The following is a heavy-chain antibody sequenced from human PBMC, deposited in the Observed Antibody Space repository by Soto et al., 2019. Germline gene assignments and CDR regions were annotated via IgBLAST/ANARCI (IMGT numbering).Heavy chain of an antibody. V-gene: IGHV3-7*03. CDR1: GFTFSNYW. CDR3: ARGCSGGSCYSIWFDY. Sequence: GGSLRLSCAASGFTFSNYWMTWVRQAPGKGLEWVANIKQDGSEKYYVDSVKGRFTISRDNAKNSLYLQMNSLRAEDAAVYYCARGCSGGSCYSIWFDYWGQGTQVTVSS. D-gene: IGHD2-15*01. CDR2: IKQDGSEK. J-gene: IGHJ4*02.